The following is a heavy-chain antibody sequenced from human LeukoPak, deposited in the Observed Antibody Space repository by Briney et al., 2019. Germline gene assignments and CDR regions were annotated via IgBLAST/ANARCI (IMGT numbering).Heavy chain of an antibody. Sequence: ASVKVSCKASGYTFTSYAMNWVRQAPGQGLEWMGWLSPTSGRAGSAQKFQGRVTFTRDTSISTVYMELSSLRSEDTAVYYCARARYSSRWYWGPYFDYWGQGTLVTVSS. CDR2: LSPTSGRA. D-gene: IGHD6-13*01. CDR3: ARARYSSRWYWGPYFDY. CDR1: GYTFTSYA. J-gene: IGHJ4*02. V-gene: IGHV1-8*03.